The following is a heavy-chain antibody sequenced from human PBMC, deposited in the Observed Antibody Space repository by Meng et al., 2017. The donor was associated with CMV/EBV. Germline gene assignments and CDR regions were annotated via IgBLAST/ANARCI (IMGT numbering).Heavy chain of an antibody. D-gene: IGHD2-15*01. J-gene: IGHJ6*02. Sequence: ETLSLTCTVSGGSISSGDYYWSWIRQPPGKGLEWVANIKQDGSEKYYVDSVKGRFTISRDNAKNSLYLQMNSLRAEDTAVYYCARDDVVVTARGGYYYYGMDVWGQGTTVTVSS. CDR1: GGSISSGDYY. CDR3: ARDDVVVTARGGYYYYGMDV. V-gene: IGHV3-7*01. CDR2: IKQDGSEK.